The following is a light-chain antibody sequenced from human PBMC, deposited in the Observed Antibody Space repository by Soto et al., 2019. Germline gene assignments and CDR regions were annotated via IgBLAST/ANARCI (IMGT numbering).Light chain of an antibody. Sequence: EIVLTQSPATLSLSPGERVTLSCGASQSLTNNFLAWYQQRPGLAPRLLIFDASTRASGVPDRFSGSGSGTDFTLTISRLEPEDFAVYYCQQFGNSPTFGGGPKVEFK. CDR1: QSLTNNF. CDR2: DAS. J-gene: IGKJ4*01. CDR3: QQFGNSPT. V-gene: IGKV3D-20*01.